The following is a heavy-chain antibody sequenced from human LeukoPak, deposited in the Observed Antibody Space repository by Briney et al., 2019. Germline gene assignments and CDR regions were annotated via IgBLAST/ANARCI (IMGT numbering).Heavy chain of an antibody. J-gene: IGHJ4*02. CDR2: IYHSGST. D-gene: IGHD5-18*01. V-gene: IGHV4-34*01. CDR1: GGSFSSYY. CDR3: AREDTAMVVLID. Sequence: PSETLSLTCAVYGGSFSSYYWTWVRQPPGKGLEWIGEIYHSGSTNYNPSLKSRVTISVDKSKNQFSLKLSSVTAADTAVYYCAREDTAMVVLIDWGQGTLVTVSS.